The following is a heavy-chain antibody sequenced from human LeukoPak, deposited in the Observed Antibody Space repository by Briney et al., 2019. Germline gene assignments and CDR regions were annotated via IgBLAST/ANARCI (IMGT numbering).Heavy chain of an antibody. CDR1: GYTFTSYY. CDR2: INPSGGST. J-gene: IGHJ4*02. Sequence: ASVKVSCKASGYTFTSYYMHWVRQAPGQGLEWMGIINPSGGSTSYAQKFQGRVTMTRDMSTSTVYMELSSLRSEDTAVYYCARLGYCSGGSCYGDPFDYWGQGTLVTVSS. D-gene: IGHD2-15*01. V-gene: IGHV1-46*01. CDR3: ARLGYCSGGSCYGDPFDY.